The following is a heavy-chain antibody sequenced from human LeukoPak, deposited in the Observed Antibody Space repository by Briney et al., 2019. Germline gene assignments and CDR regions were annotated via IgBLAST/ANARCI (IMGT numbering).Heavy chain of an antibody. V-gene: IGHV1-46*01. CDR1: GYTFTSYD. CDR3: ARDATPYYYDSSGYYDY. D-gene: IGHD3-22*01. J-gene: IGHJ4*02. CDR2: INPSGGST. Sequence: ASVTVSCKASGYTFTSYDINWVRQAPGQGLEWMGIINPSGGSTSYAQKFQGRVTMTRDTSTSTVYMELSSLRSEDTAVYYCARDATPYYYDSSGYYDYWGQGTLVTVSS.